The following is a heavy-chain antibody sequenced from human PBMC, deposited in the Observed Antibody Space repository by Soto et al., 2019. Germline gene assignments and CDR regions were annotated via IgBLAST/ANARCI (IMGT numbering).Heavy chain of an antibody. CDR1: GYSFTSYW. CDR3: ARGGDGSCSSTSCVGWFEVAFDI. Sequence: EVQLVQSGAEVKKPGESLKISCKGSGYSFTSYWIGWVRQMPGKGLEWMGIIYPGDSDTRYSPSFQGQVTISADKSISTAYLQWSGLKALDTAMYYCARGGDGSCSSTSCVGWFEVAFDIWGQGTMVTVSS. D-gene: IGHD2-2*03. V-gene: IGHV5-51*01. J-gene: IGHJ3*02. CDR2: IYPGDSDT.